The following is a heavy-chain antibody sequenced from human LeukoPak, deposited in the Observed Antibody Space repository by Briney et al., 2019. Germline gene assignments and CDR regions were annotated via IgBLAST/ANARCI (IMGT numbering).Heavy chain of an antibody. J-gene: IGHJ4*02. Sequence: GRSLRLSCAASGFTFSSYAMHWVRQAPGKGLEWVAVISYDGSNKYYADSVKGRFTISRDNSKNTLHLQMNSLRAEDTAVYYCAKDGTGDSTGRSNYFDYWGQGNLVTVSS. V-gene: IGHV3-30-3*01. CDR3: AKDGTGDSTGRSNYFDY. D-gene: IGHD6-19*01. CDR1: GFTFSSYA. CDR2: ISYDGSNK.